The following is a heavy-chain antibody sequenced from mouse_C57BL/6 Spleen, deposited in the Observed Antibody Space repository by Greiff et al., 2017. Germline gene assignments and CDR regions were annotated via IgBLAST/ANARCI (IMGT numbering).Heavy chain of an antibody. J-gene: IGHJ1*03. Sequence: VQLQQSGPELVKPGASVKISCKASGYTFTDYYMNWVKQSHGKSLEWIGDINPNNGGTSYNQKFKGKATLTVDKSSSTAYMELRSLTSEDSAVYYCARFYEWYFDVWGTGTTVTVSS. CDR3: ARFYEWYFDV. CDR2: INPNNGGT. V-gene: IGHV1-26*01. D-gene: IGHD1-1*01. CDR1: GYTFTDYY.